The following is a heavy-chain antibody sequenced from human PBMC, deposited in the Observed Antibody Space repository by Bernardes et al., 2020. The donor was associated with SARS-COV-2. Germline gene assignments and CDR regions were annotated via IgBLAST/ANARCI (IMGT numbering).Heavy chain of an antibody. CDR2: ITPTSGGT. V-gene: IGHV1-2*02. CDR1: GYTFTGYY. J-gene: IGHJ6*02. D-gene: IGHD1-26*01. Sequence: ASVKVSCKASGYTFTGYYMPWVRQAPGQGLEWMGWITPTSGGTTYAQKFQGRVTMTRDTSISTAYMELSRLRSDDTAVYYCARSGYFPWENYYYGMDVWGQGTTVTVS. CDR3: ARSGYFPWENYYYGMDV.